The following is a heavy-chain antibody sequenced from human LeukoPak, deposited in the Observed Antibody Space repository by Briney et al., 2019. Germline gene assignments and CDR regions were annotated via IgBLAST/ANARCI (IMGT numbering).Heavy chain of an antibody. CDR3: ARQGRGYGGNSDY. Sequence: SETPSLTCTVSGGSISSSSYYWGWIRQPPGKGLEWIGSIYYSGSTNYNPSLKSRVTISVDTSKNQFSLKLSSVTAADTAVYYCARQGRGYGGNSDYWGQGTLVTVSS. V-gene: IGHV4-39*01. J-gene: IGHJ4*02. CDR1: GGSISSSSYY. CDR2: IYYSGST. D-gene: IGHD4-23*01.